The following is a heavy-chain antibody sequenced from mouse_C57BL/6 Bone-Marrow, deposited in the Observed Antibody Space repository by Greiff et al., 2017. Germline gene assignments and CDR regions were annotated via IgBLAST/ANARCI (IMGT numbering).Heavy chain of an antibody. CDR3: AREGTAQDTCGCAY. J-gene: IGHJ3*01. CDR1: GYTFTSYC. V-gene: IGHV1-69*01. CDR2: IDPSDSYT. Sequence: VQLQQPGAELVMPGASVKLSCKASGYTFTSYCMHWVKQRPGQGLEWIGEIDPSDSYTNYNQKFKGKSTLTVDKSSSTAYMQLSRLTSEDAAVYYCAREGTAQDTCGCAYWGQGTLVTVSA. D-gene: IGHD3-2*02.